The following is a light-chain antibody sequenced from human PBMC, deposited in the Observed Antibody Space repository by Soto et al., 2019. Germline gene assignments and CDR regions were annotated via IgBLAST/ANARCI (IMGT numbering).Light chain of an antibody. V-gene: IGKV3-20*01. J-gene: IGKJ4*01. CDR2: GAS. CDR3: QQYGSAAPLT. CDR1: QSVYSNY. Sequence: IVLTQSPGTLSVSPGERATVSCRARQSVYSNYLAWYQEKPGHAPSLLIYGASSRDTGIPDRFSGSGSRRDFTLTISRLENEDSAVYYCQQYGSAAPLTLGGGTKVDIK.